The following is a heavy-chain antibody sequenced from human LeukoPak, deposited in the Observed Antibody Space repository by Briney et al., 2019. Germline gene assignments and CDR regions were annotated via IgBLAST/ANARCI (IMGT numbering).Heavy chain of an antibody. CDR3: ARDRRIAAAGPPDY. J-gene: IGHJ4*02. Sequence: PGGSLRLSCAASGFTFSSYAMSWVRQAPGKGLEWVAVISYDGSNKYYADSVKGRFTISRDNSKNTLYLQMNSLRAEDTAVYYCARDRRIAAAGPPDYWGQGTLVTVSS. CDR1: GFTFSSYA. D-gene: IGHD6-13*01. CDR2: ISYDGSNK. V-gene: IGHV3-30-3*01.